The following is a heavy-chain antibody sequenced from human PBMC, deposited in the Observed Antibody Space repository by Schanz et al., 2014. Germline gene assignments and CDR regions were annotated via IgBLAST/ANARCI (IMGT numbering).Heavy chain of an antibody. V-gene: IGHV1-69*02. J-gene: IGHJ1*01. D-gene: IGHD3-16*01. CDR3: ALHPLVCSAPCHSSDVFEIDGTWRVDDYF. CDR2: IIPIHGIV. CDR1: GGTFSTYP. Sequence: KVSCKASGGTFSTYPINWLRQAPGQGLEWMGSIIPIHGIVNYAQRFQDRVRITADKSTRTSYMELSILRSYYTAVYYCALHPLVCSAPCHSSDVFEIDGTWRVDDYF.